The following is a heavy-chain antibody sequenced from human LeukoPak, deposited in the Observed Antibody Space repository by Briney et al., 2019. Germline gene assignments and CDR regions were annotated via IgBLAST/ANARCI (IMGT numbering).Heavy chain of an antibody. V-gene: IGHV4-39*02. CDR1: GGSISRSVYY. CDR3: ARPNSGWYFDY. Sequence: SETLSLTCTVSGGSISRSVYYWGWIRQPPGKGLEWIGSINYSGSTYYNPSLKSRVIISVDTSKNHFSLELSSVTAADTAVYYCARPNSGWYFDYWGQGTLVTVSS. J-gene: IGHJ4*02. D-gene: IGHD6-19*01. CDR2: INYSGST.